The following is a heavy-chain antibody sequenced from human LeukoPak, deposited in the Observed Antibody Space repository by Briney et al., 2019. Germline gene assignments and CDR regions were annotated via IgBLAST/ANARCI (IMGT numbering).Heavy chain of an antibody. Sequence: PGGSLRLSCSASGFAFSSYGMTWVRQAPGKGLEWVSHISASSGTIFYADSVKGRFTVSRDNAKNSLYLQMNSLRAEDTGVYYCAREAGSADHWGQGTLVTVSS. CDR3: AREAGSADH. J-gene: IGHJ4*02. CDR2: ISASSGTI. CDR1: GFAFSSYG. D-gene: IGHD6-25*01. V-gene: IGHV3-48*01.